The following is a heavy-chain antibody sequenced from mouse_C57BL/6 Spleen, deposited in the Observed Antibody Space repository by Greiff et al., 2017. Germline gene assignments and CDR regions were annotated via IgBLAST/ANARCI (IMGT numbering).Heavy chain of an antibody. D-gene: IGHD2-2*01. V-gene: IGHV1-64*01. Sequence: QVQLKQPGAELVKPGASVKLSCKASGYTFTSYWMHWVKQRPGQGLEWIGMIHPNSGSTKYNEKFKSKATLTVDKSSSTAYMQLSSLTSEDSAVYYCASYGYDGGVDYWGQGTTLTVSS. CDR2: IHPNSGST. CDR1: GYTFTSYW. CDR3: ASYGYDGGVDY. J-gene: IGHJ2*01.